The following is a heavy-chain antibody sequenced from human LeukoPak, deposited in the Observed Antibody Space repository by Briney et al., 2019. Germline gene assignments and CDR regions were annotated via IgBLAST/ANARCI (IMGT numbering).Heavy chain of an antibody. CDR1: GDTLTELS. J-gene: IGHJ4*02. CDR2: FVPEDGET. D-gene: IGHD3-10*01. V-gene: IGHV1-24*01. CDR3: ATLPRGHLFDS. Sequence: ASVKVSCKLSGDTLTELSMHWVRQSPGKGLEWMGGFVPEDGETIYAQKFQGRVTMTEDTSTDTAYMELSSLRSDDTAVYFCATLPRGHLFDSWGQGTLVSVSS.